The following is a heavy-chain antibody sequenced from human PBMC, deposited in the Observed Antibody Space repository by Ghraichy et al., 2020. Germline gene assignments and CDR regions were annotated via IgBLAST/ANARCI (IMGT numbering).Heavy chain of an antibody. V-gene: IGHV3-30*04. D-gene: IGHD3-3*01. Sequence: GGSLRLSCAASGFTFSSYAMHWVRQAPGKGLEWVAVISYDGSNKYYADSVKGRFTISRDNSKNTLYLQMNSLRAEDTAVYYCARDYDFWSGPYRRHYYYYYGMDVWDQGTTVTVSS. CDR3: ARDYDFWSGPYRRHYYYYYGMDV. CDR1: GFTFSSYA. J-gene: IGHJ6*02. CDR2: ISYDGSNK.